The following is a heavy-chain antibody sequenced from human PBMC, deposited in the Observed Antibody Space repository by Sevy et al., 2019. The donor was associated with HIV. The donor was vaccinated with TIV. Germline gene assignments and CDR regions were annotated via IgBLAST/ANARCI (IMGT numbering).Heavy chain of an antibody. CDR3: ANTAGGGFYYYYGMDV. D-gene: IGHD2-15*01. CDR1: GFTFSSYA. V-gene: IGHV3-23*01. Sequence: GGSLRLSCAASGFTFSSYAMNWVRQAPGKRLEWVSAISGSGISTYYADSVKGRFTISRDNSKNTLYLQMDSLRVEDTAVYFCANTAGGGFYYYYGMDVWGQGTTVTVSS. J-gene: IGHJ6*02. CDR2: ISGSGIST.